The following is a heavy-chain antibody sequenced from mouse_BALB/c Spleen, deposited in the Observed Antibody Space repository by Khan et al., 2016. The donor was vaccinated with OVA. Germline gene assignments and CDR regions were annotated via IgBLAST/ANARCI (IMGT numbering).Heavy chain of an antibody. CDR3: ARKARIKY. V-gene: IGHV3-2*02. D-gene: IGHD3-2*02. CDR2: ISYSGST. J-gene: IGHJ2*01. Sequence: EVQLQESGPGLVKPSQSLSLTCTVTGYSITSGYGWNWIRQFPGNKLEWMGYISYSGSTNYNPSLKSRISISRDTSKNQFFLQLNSVTTEDKATYYCARKARIKYWGQGTTLTVSS. CDR1: GYSITSGYG.